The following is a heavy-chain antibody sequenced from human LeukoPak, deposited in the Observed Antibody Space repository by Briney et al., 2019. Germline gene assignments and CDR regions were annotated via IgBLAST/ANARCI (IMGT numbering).Heavy chain of an antibody. J-gene: IGHJ4*02. D-gene: IGHD3-10*01. CDR1: GFTFSTYE. Sequence: GGSLRLSCAASGFTFSTYEMNWVRQAPGKGLEWSSYIRSGGETIYNADSVTGRITVSRDNAKNSLDLQISSLRAEDTAVYYCARGARSVRGVIPDFDYWGQGTLVTVS. CDR2: IRSGGETI. CDR3: ARGARSVRGVIPDFDY. V-gene: IGHV3-48*03.